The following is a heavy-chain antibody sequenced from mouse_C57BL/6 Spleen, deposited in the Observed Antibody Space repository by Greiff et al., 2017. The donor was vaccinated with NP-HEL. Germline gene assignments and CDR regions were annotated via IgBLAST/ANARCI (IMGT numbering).Heavy chain of an antibody. J-gene: IGHJ2*01. CDR2: IDPANGNT. CDR1: GFNFKNTY. Sequence: EVQLQQSVAELVRPGASVKLSCTASGFNFKNTYMHWVKQRPEQGLEWIGRIDPANGNTKYAPKFQGKATITADTSSNTAYLQLSSLTSEDTAMYYCARDYGSRWDYWGQGTTLTVSS. CDR3: ARDYGSRWDY. V-gene: IGHV14-3*01. D-gene: IGHD1-1*01.